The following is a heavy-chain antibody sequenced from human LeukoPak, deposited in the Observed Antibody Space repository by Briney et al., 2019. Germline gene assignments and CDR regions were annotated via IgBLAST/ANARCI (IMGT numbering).Heavy chain of an antibody. CDR1: GFTFSGYA. J-gene: IGHJ4*02. CDR3: AKARESHSLFDY. Sequence: PGGSPRLSCAASGFTFSGYALSWVRQAPGKGLEWVSTITNGGTTYYADSVKGRFTISTDNSKNTLYLQMNSLRAEDTAMYYCAKARESHSLFDYWGQGTLVTVSS. D-gene: IGHD3-10*01. CDR2: ITNGGTT. V-gene: IGHV3-23*01.